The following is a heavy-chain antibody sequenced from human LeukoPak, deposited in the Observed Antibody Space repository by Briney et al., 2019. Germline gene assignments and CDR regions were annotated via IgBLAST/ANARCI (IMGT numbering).Heavy chain of an antibody. J-gene: IGHJ5*02. CDR2: IYHSGST. Sequence: PSETLSLTCTVSGYSISSGYYWGWIRQPSGKGLEWIGSIYHSGSTYYNPSLKSRVTISVDTSKNQFSLKLSSVTAADTAVYYCARYPGQKNWFDPWGQGTLVTVSS. CDR3: ARYPGQKNWFDP. V-gene: IGHV4-38-2*02. CDR1: GYSISSGYY.